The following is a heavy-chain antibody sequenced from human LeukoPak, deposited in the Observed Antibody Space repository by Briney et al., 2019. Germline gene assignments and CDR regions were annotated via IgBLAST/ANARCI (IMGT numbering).Heavy chain of an antibody. CDR2: INHSGST. J-gene: IGHJ5*02. V-gene: IGHV4-34*01. Sequence: PSETLPLTCAVYGGSFSGYYWSWIRQPPGKGLEWIGEINHSGSTNYNPSLKSRVTISVDTSKNQFSLKLSSVTAADTAVYYCARPYENWFDPWGQGTLVTVSS. D-gene: IGHD2-8*01. CDR1: GGSFSGYY. CDR3: ARPYENWFDP.